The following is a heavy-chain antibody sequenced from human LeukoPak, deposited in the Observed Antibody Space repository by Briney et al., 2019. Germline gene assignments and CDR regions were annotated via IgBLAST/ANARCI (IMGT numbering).Heavy chain of an antibody. D-gene: IGHD2-15*01. CDR2: IIPILGIA. Sequence: SVKVSCKASGYTFTGYYMHWVRQAPGQGLEWMGRIIPILGIANYAQKFQGRVTITADKSTSTAYMELSSLRSEDTAVYYCATGEPLSSRFDPWGQGTLVTVSS. CDR3: ATGEPLSSRFDP. J-gene: IGHJ5*02. CDR1: GYTFTGYY. V-gene: IGHV1-69*02.